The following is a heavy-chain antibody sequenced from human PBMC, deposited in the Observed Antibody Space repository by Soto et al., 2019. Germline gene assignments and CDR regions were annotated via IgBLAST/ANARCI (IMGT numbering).Heavy chain of an antibody. CDR2: IYYSGST. CDR1: GGSISSSSYY. Sequence: QLQLQESGPGLVKPSETLSLTCTVSGGSISSSSYYWGWIRQPPGKGLEWIGSIYYSGSTYYNPSLKSRVTISVDTSKNQFSLKLSSVTAADTAVYYCARQLRIAAAGTADRYYYYGMDVWGQGTTVTVSS. J-gene: IGHJ6*02. D-gene: IGHD6-13*01. V-gene: IGHV4-39*01. CDR3: ARQLRIAAAGTADRYYYYGMDV.